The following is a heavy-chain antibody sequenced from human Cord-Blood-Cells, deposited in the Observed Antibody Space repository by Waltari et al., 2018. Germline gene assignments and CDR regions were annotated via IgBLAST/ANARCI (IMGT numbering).Heavy chain of an antibody. D-gene: IGHD6-13*01. CDR1: GFTFGSYA. J-gene: IGHJ4*02. V-gene: IGHV3-23*01. Sequence: EVQLLESGGGLVQPGGSLRLSCAASGFTFGSYAMSWVRQAPGKGLEWVSAISGSGGSTYYADSVKGRFTIARDNSKNTLYLQMNSLRAEDTAVYYCANSRAAGIFDYWGQGTLVTVSS. CDR3: ANSRAAGIFDY. CDR2: ISGSGGST.